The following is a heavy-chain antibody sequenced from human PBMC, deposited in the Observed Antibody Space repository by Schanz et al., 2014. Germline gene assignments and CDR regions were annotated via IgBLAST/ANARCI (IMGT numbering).Heavy chain of an antibody. D-gene: IGHD3-3*01. CDR1: GGSLSSYY. Sequence: QVQLQESGPGLVQPSETLSLTCTVSGGSLSSYYWSWIRQSPGKGLEWIGDIYYSGSTNYNPSLKRGVNIALDTSKSQVSKRLISVTAADTAVYYCARVASYEFRSGYYTATPYHVMDVWGQGITVTVSS. CDR3: ARVASYEFRSGYYTATPYHVMDV. CDR2: IYYSGST. V-gene: IGHV4-59*01. J-gene: IGHJ6*02.